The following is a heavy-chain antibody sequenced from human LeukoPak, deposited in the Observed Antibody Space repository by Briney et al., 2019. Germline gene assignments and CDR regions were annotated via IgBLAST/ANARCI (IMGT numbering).Heavy chain of an antibody. CDR2: IYYCGST. D-gene: IGHD3-10*01. CDR3: ARYGSGSHKYFQY. Sequence: PSETLSLTCTVSGGAIHNYYWSWLRQPPGGGLEGIGWIYYCGSTAYNPSLKSRFTISVDTSKNQFSLKLSSVIAADTAVYYCARYGSGSHKYFQYWGQGALVTVSS. J-gene: IGHJ1*01. V-gene: IGHV4-59*08. CDR1: GGAIHNYY.